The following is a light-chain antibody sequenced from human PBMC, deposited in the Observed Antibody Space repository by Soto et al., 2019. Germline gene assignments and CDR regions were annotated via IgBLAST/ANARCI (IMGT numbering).Light chain of an antibody. CDR1: QGIRND. CDR3: LQDYNYPRT. CDR2: AAS. J-gene: IGKJ1*01. V-gene: IGKV1-6*01. Sequence: AIQMTQSPSSLSASVGDRVTITCRASQGIRNDLGWYQQRPGKAPKLLIHAASILQSGVPSRFSGSGSDTDFTLTISSLQPEDFATYCCLQDYNYPRTFGQGTKVDIK.